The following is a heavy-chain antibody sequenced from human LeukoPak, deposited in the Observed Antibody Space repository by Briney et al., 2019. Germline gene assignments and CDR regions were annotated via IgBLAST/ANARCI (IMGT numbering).Heavy chain of an antibody. J-gene: IGHJ6*02. Sequence: GGSLRLSCAASGLTVNNDYMSWVRQAPGKGLEWVSSISSSSSYIYYADSVKGRFTISRDNAKNSLYLQMNSLRAEDTAVYYCARDSFGDYNGMDVWGQGTTVTVSS. CDR1: GLTVNNDY. V-gene: IGHV3-21*01. D-gene: IGHD3-10*01. CDR3: ARDSFGDYNGMDV. CDR2: ISSSSSYI.